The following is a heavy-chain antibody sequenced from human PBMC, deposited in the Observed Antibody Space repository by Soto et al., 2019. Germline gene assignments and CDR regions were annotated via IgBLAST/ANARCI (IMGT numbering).Heavy chain of an antibody. CDR3: ARGGNYFDY. V-gene: IGHV4-59*11. J-gene: IGHJ4*02. Sequence: QVQLQGSGPGLVKPSETLSLTCTVSGGSISYHYWSWIRQPPGKGLEWIGYIYYSGSTNYNPSLKSRVTISVDTSKNQFSLKLRSVTAADTAVYFCARGGNYFDYWGQGTLVTVSS. CDR1: GGSISYHY. CDR2: IYYSGST.